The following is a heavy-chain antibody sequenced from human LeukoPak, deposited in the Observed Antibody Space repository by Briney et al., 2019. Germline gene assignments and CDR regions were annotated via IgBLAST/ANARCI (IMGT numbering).Heavy chain of an antibody. J-gene: IGHJ3*02. D-gene: IGHD6-6*01. V-gene: IGHV1-18*01. Sequence: GASVKVSCKASGYTFTSYGISWVRQASGQRLEYMGWISTYNGNTNYAQKLQGRVTMTTDTSTSTAYMELRSLRSDDTAVYYCARTSIAARLDAFDIWGQGTMVTVSS. CDR3: ARTSIAARLDAFDI. CDR2: ISTYNGNT. CDR1: GYTFTSYG.